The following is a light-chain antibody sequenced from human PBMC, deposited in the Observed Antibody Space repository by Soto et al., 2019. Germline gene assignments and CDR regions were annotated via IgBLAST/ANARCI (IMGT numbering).Light chain of an antibody. J-gene: IGKJ5*01. CDR3: QRYDSTPFT. V-gene: IGKV1-27*01. CDR2: AAS. Sequence: DIQMTQSPSSLSASVGDRVTITCRASQGISNYLAWYQQKPGKVPKLLIYAASTLQSGVPSRFSGSGSGTDFALTVTSLQPEDAANYYCQRYDSTPFTFGQGTRLEI. CDR1: QGISNY.